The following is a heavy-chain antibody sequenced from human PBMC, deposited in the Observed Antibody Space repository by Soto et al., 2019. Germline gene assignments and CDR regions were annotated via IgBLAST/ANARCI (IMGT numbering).Heavy chain of an antibody. CDR3: ARHGKFNSGSYPVDP. CDR1: GDSISSSNYF. J-gene: IGHJ5*02. D-gene: IGHD3-10*01. V-gene: IGHV4-39*01. Sequence: QLQVQESGPGLVKPSETLSLTCTVSGDSISSSNYFWGWIRQPPGKGLEWIGSFYYRGNTYYNPSLKSRVTISVDTSKNQFSLKLNSVTAADTAVYYCARHGKFNSGSYPVDPWGQGTLVIVSS. CDR2: FYYRGNT.